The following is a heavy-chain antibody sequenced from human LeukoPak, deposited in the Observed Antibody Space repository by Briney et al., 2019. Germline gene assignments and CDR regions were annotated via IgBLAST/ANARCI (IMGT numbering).Heavy chain of an antibody. D-gene: IGHD6-19*01. Sequence: ASVKVSCKASGYTFTSYAMHWVRQAPGQRLEWMGWSNAGNGNTKYSQEFQGRVTMTTETSTSTAYMELRSLRSDDTAVYYCARVPVYSSGWYPIDYWGQGTLVTVSS. CDR2: SNAGNGNT. V-gene: IGHV1-3*02. J-gene: IGHJ4*02. CDR1: GYTFTSYA. CDR3: ARVPVYSSGWYPIDY.